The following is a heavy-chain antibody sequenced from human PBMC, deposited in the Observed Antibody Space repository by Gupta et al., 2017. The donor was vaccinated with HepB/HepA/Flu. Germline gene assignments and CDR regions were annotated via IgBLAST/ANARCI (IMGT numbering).Heavy chain of an antibody. CDR2: ISGSGAST. J-gene: IGHJ5*01. CDR1: GFNFGGFA. D-gene: IGHD2-15*01. V-gene: IGHV3-23*01. Sequence: ELQLLESGGGLAQPGGSLRLSCAASGFNFGGFAMSGVRQARGKGLEWVSVISGSGASTDYADSVKGRFTISRDNSKNTLYLQMNSLRAEDTAIYVWVKENQDIAKWFDPWGKGTLVTVSS. CDR3: VKENQDIAKWFDP.